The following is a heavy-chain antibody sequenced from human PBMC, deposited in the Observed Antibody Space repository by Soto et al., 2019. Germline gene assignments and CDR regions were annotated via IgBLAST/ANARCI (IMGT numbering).Heavy chain of an antibody. D-gene: IGHD3-3*01. CDR2: ISGRGVTT. CDR3: AKDRDDIGMVDAFGV. CDR1: GFTFSSYA. V-gene: IGHV3-23*01. Sequence: EMQLLESGGDLVQPGGSLRLSCAASGFTFSSYAMTWVRQAPGKGLEYISAISGRGVTTYYADSMEGRFTVSRDNSKNTLYLQMISLRAEDTAIYYCAKDRDDIGMVDAFGVWGQGTMVTVSS. J-gene: IGHJ3*01.